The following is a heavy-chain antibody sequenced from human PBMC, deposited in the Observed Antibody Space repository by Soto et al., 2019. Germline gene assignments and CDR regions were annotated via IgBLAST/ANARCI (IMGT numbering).Heavy chain of an antibody. D-gene: IGHD3-3*01. CDR2: INHSGST. V-gene: IGHV4-34*01. CDR3: ARRSGYYYYYGMDV. Sequence: PSETLSLTCAVYGGSFSGYYWSWIRQPPGKGLEWIGEINHSGSTNYNPSLKSRVTISVDTSKNQFSLKLSSVTAADTAVYYCARRSGYYYYYGMDVWGQGTTVTVSS. J-gene: IGHJ6*02. CDR1: GGSFSGYY.